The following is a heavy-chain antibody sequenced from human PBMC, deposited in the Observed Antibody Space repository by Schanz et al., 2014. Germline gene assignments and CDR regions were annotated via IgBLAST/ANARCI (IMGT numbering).Heavy chain of an antibody. D-gene: IGHD3-22*01. CDR2: IRDDGTYQ. Sequence: QVQLVESGGGVVQPGGSLRLSCAASGFTFSTYGMHWVRQAPGKGLEWVAFIRDDGTYQNYADSIKGRFTVSRDNSKTTVFLQMHSLRADDTAVYYCAKDHFGHYDSSGCSDCYYYGMDVWGQGTTVTVSS. J-gene: IGHJ6*02. CDR3: AKDHFGHYDSSGCSDCYYYGMDV. CDR1: GFTFSTYG. V-gene: IGHV3-30*02.